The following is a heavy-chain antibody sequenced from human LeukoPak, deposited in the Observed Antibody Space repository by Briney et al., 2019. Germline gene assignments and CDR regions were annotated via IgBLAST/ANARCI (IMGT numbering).Heavy chain of an antibody. Sequence: GGSLRLSCAASGFTFSSYAMNWVRQAPGKGLEWVSTISGRGSSTNYADSVKGRFTVSRDNSKNTLYLQMNSLRAEDTAIYYCAKDVKQFVPDAFDIWGQGTMVTVSS. J-gene: IGHJ3*02. V-gene: IGHV3-23*01. CDR3: AKDVKQFVPDAFDI. CDR2: ISGRGSST. CDR1: GFTFSSYA. D-gene: IGHD6-6*01.